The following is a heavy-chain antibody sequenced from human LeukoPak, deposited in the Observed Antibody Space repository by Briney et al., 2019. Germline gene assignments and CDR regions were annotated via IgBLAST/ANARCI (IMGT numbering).Heavy chain of an antibody. CDR2: ISGSGGST. J-gene: IGHJ4*02. CDR1: GFTFSNYA. CDR3: ARDLTTVTTGADY. Sequence: GGSLRLSCAASGFTFSNYAMRWVRQAPAKGLEWVSAISGSGGSTSYAGSVKGRFTISRDNSKNTLYLQMNSLRAEDTAVYYCARDLTTVTTGADYWGQGTLVTVSS. V-gene: IGHV3-23*01. D-gene: IGHD4-17*01.